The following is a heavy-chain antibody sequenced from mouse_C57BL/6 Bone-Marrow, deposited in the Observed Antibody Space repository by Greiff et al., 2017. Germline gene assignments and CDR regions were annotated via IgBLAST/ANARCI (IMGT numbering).Heavy chain of an antibody. D-gene: IGHD1-1*01. V-gene: IGHV14-2*01. CDR2: IDPEDGET. Sequence: VQLKESGAELVKPGASVKLSCTASGFNIKDYYMHWVKQRTEQGLEWIGRIDPEDGETKYAPKFQGKATITADTSSNTAYLQLSSLTSEDTVVYLGARGGHYYGSLPWFADWGQGTLVTVSA. CDR1: GFNIKDYY. J-gene: IGHJ3*01. CDR3: ARGGHYYGSLPWFAD.